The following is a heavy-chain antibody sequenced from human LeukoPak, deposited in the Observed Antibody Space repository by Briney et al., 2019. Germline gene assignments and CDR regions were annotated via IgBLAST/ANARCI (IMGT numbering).Heavy chain of an antibody. CDR2: IKQDGSEK. V-gene: IGHV3-7*01. D-gene: IGHD6-13*01. CDR1: GFTFSSYW. Sequence: PGGSLRLSCAASGFTFSSYWISWVRQAPGKGLEWVANIKQDGSEKYYVDSVKGRFTISRDNAKNSLYLQMNSLRAEDTAVYYCAREGKGIAAGYYFDYWGQGTLVTVSS. J-gene: IGHJ4*02. CDR3: AREGKGIAAGYYFDY.